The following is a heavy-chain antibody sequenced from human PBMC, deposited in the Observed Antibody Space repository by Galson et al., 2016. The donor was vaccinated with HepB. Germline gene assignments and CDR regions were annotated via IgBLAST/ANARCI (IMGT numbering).Heavy chain of an antibody. CDR3: ARDYYRSGSYSFDY. CDR1: GFTFSSYA. J-gene: IGHJ4*02. D-gene: IGHD3-10*01. CDR2: ISYDGSNK. V-gene: IGHV3-30-3*01. Sequence: SLRLSCAASGFTFSSYAMHWVRQAPGKGLEWVALISYDGSNKYYADSVKGRFTLSRDNAKNSLYLQMNGLRDEDTAVYYCARDYYRSGSYSFDYWGQGILVTVSS.